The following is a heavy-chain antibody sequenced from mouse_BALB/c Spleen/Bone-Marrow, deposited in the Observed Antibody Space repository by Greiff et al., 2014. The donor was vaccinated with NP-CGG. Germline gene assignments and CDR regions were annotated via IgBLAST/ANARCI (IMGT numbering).Heavy chain of an antibody. V-gene: IGHV5-6*01. D-gene: IGHD3-3*01. CDR2: ITSGGSYT. Sequence: EVKLMESGGDLVKPGGSPKLSRAASGFTFSSYGMSWVRQTPDKRLEWVATITSGGSYTYYPDSVKGRFTISRDNDKNSLYLQMRSSKSEDTAIYECTRHANEGDGFPYWGQGTLVTVSA. CDR1: GFTFSSYG. CDR3: TRHANEGDGFPY. J-gene: IGHJ3*01.